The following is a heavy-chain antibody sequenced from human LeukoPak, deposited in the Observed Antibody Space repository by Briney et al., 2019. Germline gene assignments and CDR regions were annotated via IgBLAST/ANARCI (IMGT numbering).Heavy chain of an antibody. D-gene: IGHD3-16*01. J-gene: IGHJ5*02. CDR1: GFTFSSYW. CDR3: ARGASGIGGVRFDP. Sequence: PGGSLRLSCAASGFTFSSYWMSWVRQAPGKGLEWVANIKQDGSEKYYVDSVKGRFTISRDNAKNSLYLQMNSLRAEDTAEYYCARGASGIGGVRFDPWGQGTLVTVSS. V-gene: IGHV3-7*01. CDR2: IKQDGSEK.